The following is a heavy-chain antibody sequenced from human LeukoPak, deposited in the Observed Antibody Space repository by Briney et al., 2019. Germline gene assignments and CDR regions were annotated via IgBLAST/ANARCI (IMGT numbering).Heavy chain of an antibody. CDR1: GYTFTSYA. CDR2: INTNTGNP. CDR3: ARTYYGSGSYYFDY. Sequence: ASVKVSCKASGYTFTSYAMNWVRQAPGQGLEWMGWINTNTGNPTYAQGFTGRFVFSLDTSVSTAYLQISSLKAEDTAVYYCARTYYGSGSYYFDYWGQGTLVTVSS. J-gene: IGHJ4*02. D-gene: IGHD3-10*01. V-gene: IGHV7-4-1*02.